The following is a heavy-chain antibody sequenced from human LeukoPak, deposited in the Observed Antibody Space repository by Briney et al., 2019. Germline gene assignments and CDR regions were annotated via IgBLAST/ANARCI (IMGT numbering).Heavy chain of an antibody. V-gene: IGHV3-73*01. J-gene: IGHJ4*02. Sequence: PGGSLRLSCAASGFTFSGSAMHWVRQASGKGLEWVGRIRSKANSYATAYAASVKGRFSISRDDSKNPAYLQMSSLKAEDTAVYYCTRLIYDSSGYYSGDFDYWGQGTLVTVSS. CDR2: IRSKANSYAT. CDR3: TRLIYDSSGYYSGDFDY. D-gene: IGHD3-22*01. CDR1: GFTFSGSA.